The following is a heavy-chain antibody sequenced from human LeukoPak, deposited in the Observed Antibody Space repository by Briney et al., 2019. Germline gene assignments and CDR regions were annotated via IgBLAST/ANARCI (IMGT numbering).Heavy chain of an antibody. CDR1: GYTFTGYD. CDR3: ARVVVSDLLYYYYYMDV. Sequence: ASVKVSCKASGYTFTGYDINWVRQATGQGLEWMGWMNPNSGNTGYAQKFQGRVTMTRNTSISTAYMELSSLRSEDTAVYYCARVVVSDLLYYYYYMDVWGKGTTVTVSS. D-gene: IGHD2-8*02. V-gene: IGHV1-8*01. J-gene: IGHJ6*03. CDR2: MNPNSGNT.